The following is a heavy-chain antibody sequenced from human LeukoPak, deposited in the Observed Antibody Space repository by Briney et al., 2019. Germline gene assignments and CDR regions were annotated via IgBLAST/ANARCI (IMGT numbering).Heavy chain of an antibody. V-gene: IGHV3-21*01. D-gene: IGHD6-13*01. CDR1: GFSFNSYS. Sequence: GGSLRLSCAASGFSFNSYSMNWVRQAPGKGLESVSSITSSSSYIYYADSVKGRFTISRDNAKNSLYLQMNSLRAEDTAVYYCARVYSSSWYSGYWGQGTLVTVSS. J-gene: IGHJ4*02. CDR2: ITSSSSYI. CDR3: ARVYSSSWYSGY.